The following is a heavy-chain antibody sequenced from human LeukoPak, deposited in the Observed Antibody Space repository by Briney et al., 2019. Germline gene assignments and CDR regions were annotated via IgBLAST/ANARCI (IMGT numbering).Heavy chain of an antibody. CDR1: GYTFTSYY. V-gene: IGHV1-46*01. J-gene: IGHJ6*02. D-gene: IGHD2-15*01. CDR2: INPSGGST. CDR3: ASEAVVVAAMGVYYYYGMDV. Sequence: ASVKVSCKASGYTFTSYYMHWVRQAPGQGLEWMGIINPSGGSTSYAQKFQGRVTMTRDTPTSTVYMELSSLRSEDTAVYYCASEAVVVAAMGVYYYYGMDVWGQGTTVTVSS.